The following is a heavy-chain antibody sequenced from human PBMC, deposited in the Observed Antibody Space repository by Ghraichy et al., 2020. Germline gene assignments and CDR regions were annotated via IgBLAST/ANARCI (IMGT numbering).Heavy chain of an antibody. CDR3: ARAEYSDSGSYYFDY. V-gene: IGHV1-2*02. D-gene: IGHD1-26*01. CDR2: INPNSGGT. CDR1: GYTFTGYY. J-gene: IGHJ4*02. Sequence: ASVKVSCKASGYTFTGYYMHWVRQAPGQGLEWMGWINPNSGGTNYAQKFQGRVTMTRDTSISTAYMELSRLRSDDTAVYYCARAEYSDSGSYYFDYWGQGTLVTVSS.